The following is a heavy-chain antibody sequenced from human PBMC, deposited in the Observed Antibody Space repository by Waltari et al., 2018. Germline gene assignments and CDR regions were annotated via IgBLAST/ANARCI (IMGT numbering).Heavy chain of an antibody. V-gene: IGHV4-39*01. CDR3: ARQPVPAASYYYYYYMDV. D-gene: IGHD2-2*01. CDR2: IYDSGST. CDR1: GGSISSSSYY. J-gene: IGHJ6*03. Sequence: QLQLQESGPGLVKPSETLSLTCTVSGGSISSSSYYWGWIRQPPGKGLEGIGGIYDSGSTYNNPSLKSRVTISVDTAKNQFSLKLSSVTAADTAVYYCARQPVPAASYYYYYYMDVWGKGTTVTVSS.